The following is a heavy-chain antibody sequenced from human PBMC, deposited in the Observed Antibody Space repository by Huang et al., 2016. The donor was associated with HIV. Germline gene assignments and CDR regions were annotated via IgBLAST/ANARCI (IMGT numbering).Heavy chain of an antibody. V-gene: IGHV4-34*01. CDR3: ARGRGDARGFLGLDF. Sequence: QVQLHQWGAGLLKPSETLSLTCAVYGGSFSGPNWTWIRQTPGKGLEWIGEINHSGRTNYSPSLKRRVTISLDTSKNQFSLRLRSVTAADTAVYDCARGRGDARGFLGLDFWGQGTLVTVSS. CDR1: GGSFSGPN. D-gene: IGHD3-16*01. CDR2: INHSGRT. J-gene: IGHJ4*02.